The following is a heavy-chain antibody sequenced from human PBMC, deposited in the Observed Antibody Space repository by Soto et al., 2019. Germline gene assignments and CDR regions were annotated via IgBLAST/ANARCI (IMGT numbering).Heavy chain of an antibody. D-gene: IGHD3-3*01. CDR2: ISYDGSNK. CDR1: GFTFSTYS. J-gene: IGHJ5*02. Sequence: VGSLRLSCAASGFTFSTYSMNWVRQAPGKGLEWVAVISYDGSNKYYADSVKGRFTISRDNSKNTLYLQMNSLRAEDTAVYYCAKGHHYDFWSGYPPTNWFDPWGQGTLVTVSS. CDR3: AKGHHYDFWSGYPPTNWFDP. V-gene: IGHV3-30*18.